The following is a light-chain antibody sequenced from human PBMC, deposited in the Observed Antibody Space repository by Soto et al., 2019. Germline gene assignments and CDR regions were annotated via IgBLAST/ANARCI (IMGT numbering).Light chain of an antibody. CDR3: QQTYSIPWT. CDR1: QNIVNY. J-gene: IGKJ1*01. Sequence: DIQMTQSPSSLSGSVGDRVTISCRASQNIVNYLHWYQRKPGTAPRLLISRASTVRSGVPPRFSGSGSGRDFTLTISSLRHEDMGTYFCQQTYSIPWTFGPGTRVEI. V-gene: IGKV1-39*01. CDR2: RAS.